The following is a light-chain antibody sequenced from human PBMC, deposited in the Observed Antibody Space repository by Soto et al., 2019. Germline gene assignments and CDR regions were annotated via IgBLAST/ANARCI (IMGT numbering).Light chain of an antibody. V-gene: IGLV2-14*03. CDR1: SSDVGAFNS. J-gene: IGLJ2*01. Sequence: QSALTQPASVSGSPGQSITISCTGSSSDVGAFNSVSWYQQHPGKAPKLIIHDVTNRPSGVSNRFSASKSGNTASLTISGLQAEDEADYYCSSYTSRNTLVFGGGTKLTVL. CDR3: SSYTSRNTLV. CDR2: DVT.